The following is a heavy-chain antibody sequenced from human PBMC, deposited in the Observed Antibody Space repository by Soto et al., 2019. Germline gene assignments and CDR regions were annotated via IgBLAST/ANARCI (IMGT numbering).Heavy chain of an antibody. CDR1: GFDCSNSW. D-gene: IGHD2-15*01. Sequence: EVQLVESGGGLVQPGVSLRLSCAASGFDCSNSWIHWVRQGPGKGLVWVSHINSDGSGTTYADSVKGRFTISRDNAKNTVYLQMNSLRAEDTAVYYCAKDTAYAMDVWGQGTTVTVSS. CDR3: AKDTAYAMDV. J-gene: IGHJ6*02. V-gene: IGHV3-74*01. CDR2: INSDGSGT.